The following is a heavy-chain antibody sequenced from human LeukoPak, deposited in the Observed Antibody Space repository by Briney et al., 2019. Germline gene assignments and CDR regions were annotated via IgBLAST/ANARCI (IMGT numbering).Heavy chain of an antibody. Sequence: QPGGSLRLSCAASGFTFSSYSMNWVRQAPGKGLEWVSAISGSGGSTYYADSVKGRFTISRDSSKNTLFLQMNSLRADDTAVYYCARGRDGYPGYFDYWGQGTLVTVFS. V-gene: IGHV3-23*01. CDR1: GFTFSSYS. CDR2: ISGSGGST. D-gene: IGHD5-24*01. J-gene: IGHJ4*02. CDR3: ARGRDGYPGYFDY.